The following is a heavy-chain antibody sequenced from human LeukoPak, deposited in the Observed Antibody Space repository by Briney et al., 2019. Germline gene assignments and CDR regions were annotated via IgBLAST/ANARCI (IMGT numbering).Heavy chain of an antibody. CDR3: TTIRPDY. CDR1: GFTFSSYW. D-gene: IGHD5-12*01. J-gene: IGHJ4*02. CDR2: IKSDVSST. V-gene: IGHV3-74*01. Sequence: GGSLRLSCEASGFTFSSYWMHWVRQGPGKGLAWVARIKSDVSSTDYADSVKGRFTISRDNAKNKLYLQMNSLRAEDTGVYYCTTIRPDYWGQGTLVTVSS.